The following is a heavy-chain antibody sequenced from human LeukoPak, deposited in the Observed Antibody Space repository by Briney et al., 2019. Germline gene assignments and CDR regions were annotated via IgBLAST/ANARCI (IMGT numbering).Heavy chain of an antibody. J-gene: IGHJ4*02. D-gene: IGHD6-19*01. Sequence: RASVKVSCKASGYTFTSYYMHWVRQAPGQGLEWMGIINLIGGSTRYAQKFQGRVTMTRDTSTRTVYMELSCLRSEDTAVYYCARESDIAVAGTGFDYWGQGTLVTVSS. CDR1: GYTFTSYY. CDR3: ARESDIAVAGTGFDY. V-gene: IGHV1-46*01. CDR2: INLIGGST.